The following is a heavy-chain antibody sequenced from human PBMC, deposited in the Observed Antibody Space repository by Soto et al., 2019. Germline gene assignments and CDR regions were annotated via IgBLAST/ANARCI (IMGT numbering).Heavy chain of an antibody. CDR3: ARDDGLSSTHVKAFDL. D-gene: IGHD2-2*01. J-gene: IGHJ3*01. V-gene: IGHV3-21*02. Sequence: EVQLVESGGGLVEPGGSLRLSCAASGFTFSRYYMNWVRQAPGKGLEWVSSISTPSSYTHYADSLKGRFTISRDNAKKLLYLQMNSLRAEDTAVYYCARDDGLSSTHVKAFDLWVQGTKVNVSS. CDR1: GFTFSRYY. CDR2: ISTPSSYT.